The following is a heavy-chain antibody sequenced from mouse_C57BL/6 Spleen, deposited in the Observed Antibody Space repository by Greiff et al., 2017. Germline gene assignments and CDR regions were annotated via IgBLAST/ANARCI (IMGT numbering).Heavy chain of an antibody. D-gene: IGHD2-3*01. V-gene: IGHV1-72*01. CDR3: ARSGDGYYGAY. CDR1: GYTFTSYW. CDR2: IDPNSGGT. J-gene: IGHJ3*01. Sequence: QVQLKQPGAELVKPGASVKLSCKASGYTFTSYWMHWVKQRPGRGLEWIGRIDPNSGGTKYNEKFKSKATLTVDKPSSTAYMQLSSLTSEDSAVYYCARSGDGYYGAYWGQGTLVTVSA.